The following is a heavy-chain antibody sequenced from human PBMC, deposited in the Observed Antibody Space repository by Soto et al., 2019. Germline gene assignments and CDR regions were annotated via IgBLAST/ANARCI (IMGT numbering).Heavy chain of an antibody. CDR1: GFTFSSYA. CDR3: AKENYYDSSGYYLDAFDI. Sequence: SLRLSCAASGFTFSSYAMSWVRQAPGKGLEWVSAISGSGGSTYYADSVKGRFTISRDNSKNTLYLQMNSLRAEDTAVYYCAKENYYDSSGYYLDAFDIWGQGTMVTVSS. CDR2: ISGSGGST. J-gene: IGHJ3*02. V-gene: IGHV3-23*01. D-gene: IGHD3-22*01.